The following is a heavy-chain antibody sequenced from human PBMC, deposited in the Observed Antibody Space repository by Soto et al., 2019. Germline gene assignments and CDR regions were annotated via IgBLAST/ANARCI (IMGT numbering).Heavy chain of an antibody. CDR2: ISGSGGST. CDR1: GFTFSSYA. Sequence: PGWSLRLSCAASGFTFSSYAMSWVRQAPGKGLEWVSAISGSGGSTYYADSVKGRFTISRDNSKNTLYLQMNSLRAEDTAVYYCAKGGSDYGSGYFDYWGQGTLVTASS. D-gene: IGHD3-10*01. J-gene: IGHJ4*02. V-gene: IGHV3-23*01. CDR3: AKGGSDYGSGYFDY.